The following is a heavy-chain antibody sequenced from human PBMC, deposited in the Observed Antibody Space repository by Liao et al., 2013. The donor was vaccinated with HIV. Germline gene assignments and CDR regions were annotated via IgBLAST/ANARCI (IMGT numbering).Heavy chain of an antibody. CDR2: IYYSGST. CDR3: ARDYSQGEWLLWGWGY. D-gene: IGHD3-3*01. J-gene: IGHJ4*02. V-gene: IGHV4-39*07. CDR1: GGSFTSSSYY. Sequence: QVQLQESGPGLVKPSETLSLTCTVSGGSFTSSSYYWGWIRQPPGKGLEWIGSIYYSGSTYYNPSLKSRVTISVDTSKNQFSLKLSSVTAADTAVYYCARDYSQGEWLLWGWGYWGQGTLVTVSS.